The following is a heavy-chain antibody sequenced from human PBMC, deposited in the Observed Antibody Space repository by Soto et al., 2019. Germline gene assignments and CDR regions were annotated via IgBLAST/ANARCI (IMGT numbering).Heavy chain of an antibody. CDR1: GFTFRRYV. J-gene: IGHJ1*01. Sequence: QVQLVESGGGVVQPGASLRVSCVGSGFTFRRYVIHWVRQAPGKGLEWVALTSYDGSDKYYGDCVRGRFTISRDNSRNTVDLQMDSLRLEDTALYYCARWGTTGGLEVWGQGTLVSVSS. CDR2: TSYDGSDK. CDR3: ARWGTTGGLEV. V-gene: IGHV3-30*19. D-gene: IGHD3-16*01.